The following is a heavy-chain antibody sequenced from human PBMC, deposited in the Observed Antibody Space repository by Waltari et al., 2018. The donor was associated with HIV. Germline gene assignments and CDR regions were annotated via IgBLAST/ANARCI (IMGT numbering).Heavy chain of an antibody. CDR3: ARDLTYSYEQIDY. Sequence: QVQLVESGGGVVQPGRSLRLSCAASGFTFSSYGMHWVRQAPGKGLEWVAVIWDDGSNYSYADPVKGRFTISRENSKNTLYLQMNSLRAEDSAVYYCARDLTYSYEQIDYWGQGTQVTVSS. J-gene: IGHJ4*02. CDR2: IWDDGSNY. D-gene: IGHD3-3*01. CDR1: GFTFSSYG. V-gene: IGHV3-33*01.